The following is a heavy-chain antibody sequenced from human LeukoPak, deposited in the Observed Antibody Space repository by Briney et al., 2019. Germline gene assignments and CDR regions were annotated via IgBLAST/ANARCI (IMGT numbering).Heavy chain of an antibody. J-gene: IGHJ3*02. D-gene: IGHD3-10*01. V-gene: IGHV1-18*01. CDR3: ARASYYYGSGSYYNDAFDI. Sequence: ASVKVSCKASGYTFTSYGISWVRQAPGQGLEWMGWISAYNGNTNYAQKLQGRVTITADESTSTAYMELSSLRSEDTAVYYCARASYYYGSGSYYNDAFDIWGQGTMVTVSS. CDR1: GYTFTSYG. CDR2: ISAYNGNT.